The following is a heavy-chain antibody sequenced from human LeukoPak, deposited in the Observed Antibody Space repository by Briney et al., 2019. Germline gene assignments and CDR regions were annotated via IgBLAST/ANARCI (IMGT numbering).Heavy chain of an antibody. CDR3: ARVITMIVVVIQNDALDI. D-gene: IGHD3-22*01. CDR1: GGSISSGGYY. J-gene: IGHJ3*02. Sequence: SETLSLTCTVSGGSISSGGYYWSWIRQPPGKGLEWIGYIYHSGSTYYNPSLKSRVTISVDRSKNQFSLKLSSVTAADTAVYYCARVITMIVVVIQNDALDIWGQGTMVTVSS. V-gene: IGHV4-30-2*01. CDR2: IYHSGST.